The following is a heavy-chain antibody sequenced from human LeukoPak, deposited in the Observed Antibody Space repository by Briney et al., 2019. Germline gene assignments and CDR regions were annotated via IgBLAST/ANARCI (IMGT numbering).Heavy chain of an antibody. V-gene: IGHV4-61*02. CDR2: IYTSGST. D-gene: IGHD5-18*01. Sequence: SQTLSLTCTVSGGSISSGSYYWSWIRQPAGKGLEWIGRIYTSGSTNYNPSLKSRVTISVDTSKNQFSLNLTSVTAADTAVYYCARSPTKRVTEDYWGQGMLVTVSS. CDR3: ARSPTKRVTEDY. J-gene: IGHJ4*02. CDR1: GGSISSGSYY.